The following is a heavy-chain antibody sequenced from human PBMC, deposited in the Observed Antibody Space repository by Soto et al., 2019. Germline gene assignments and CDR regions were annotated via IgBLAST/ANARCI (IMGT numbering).Heavy chain of an antibody. J-gene: IGHJ5*02. D-gene: IGHD2-8*02. CDR1: GFTFSAFD. CDR3: ARQASYWHGGGGWFDP. CDR2: IGTLHDA. V-gene: IGHV3-13*01. Sequence: EVQLVESGGGLVEPGGSLRLSCAASGFTFSAFDMHWVRQATGKGLEWVAAIGTLHDAYYPDSVKGRFTISRENARNSLLLQMNSLGAGDTAVYYCARQASYWHGGGGWFDPWGQGTLVTVSS.